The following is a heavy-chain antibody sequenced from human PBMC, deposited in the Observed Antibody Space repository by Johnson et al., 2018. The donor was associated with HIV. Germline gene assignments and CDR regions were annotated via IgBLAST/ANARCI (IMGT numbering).Heavy chain of an antibody. V-gene: IGHV3-33*06. CDR3: AKDDLGASGAFDI. Sequence: QMQLVESGGGVVQPGRSLRLSCAASGFTFSYYGMHWVRQAPGKGLEWVAIIWYDGSNKYYADSVKGRFTISRDNSKNTLYLQMNSLRAEDTAVYYCAKDDLGASGAFDIWGQGTMVTVSS. CDR2: IWYDGSNK. D-gene: IGHD1-26*01. CDR1: GFTFSYYG. J-gene: IGHJ3*02.